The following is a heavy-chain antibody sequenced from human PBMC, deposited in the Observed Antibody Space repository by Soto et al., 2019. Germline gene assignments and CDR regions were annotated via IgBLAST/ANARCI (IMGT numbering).Heavy chain of an antibody. CDR1: GFTFSSYS. CDR2: IISSSGYI. J-gene: IGHJ6*02. Sequence: EVQLVESGGGLVKPGGSLRPSCAASGFTFSSYSMNWVRQAPGKGLEWVSSIISSSGYIYYADSVKGRFTISRDNAKNSLYLQMNSLRAEDTAVYYCAGGPSGYSSSWYFPDYYYGMDVWGQGTTVTVSS. D-gene: IGHD6-13*01. V-gene: IGHV3-21*01. CDR3: AGGPSGYSSSWYFPDYYYGMDV.